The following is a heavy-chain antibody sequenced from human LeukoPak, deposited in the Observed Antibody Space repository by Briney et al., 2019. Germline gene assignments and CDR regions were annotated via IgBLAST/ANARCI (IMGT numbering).Heavy chain of an antibody. D-gene: IGHD2-21*02. J-gene: IGHJ1*01. CDR2: INPDGRDT. CDR1: GFTFSSYG. CDR3: ATWGDTTAEYFQR. Sequence: GGSLRLSCAASGFTFSSYGMHWVRQAPGKGLEWVAHINPDGRDTYYVDPVKGRFTISRDNAQNSMYLQMNSLRVEDTAVYYCATWGDTTAEYFQRWGQGTLVTVSS. V-gene: IGHV3-7*01.